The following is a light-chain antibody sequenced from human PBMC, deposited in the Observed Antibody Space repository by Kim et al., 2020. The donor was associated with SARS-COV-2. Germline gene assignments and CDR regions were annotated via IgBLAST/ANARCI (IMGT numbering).Light chain of an antibody. Sequence: QSALTQPASVSGSPGKSITISCTGTSSDVGGYDYVSWYQHHPGKAPKLMIYDVSKRPSGVSNRFSGSKSGNTASLTISGLQAEDEADYFCSSCTTSSTYVFGTGTKVTVL. V-gene: IGLV2-14*03. CDR1: SSDVGGYDY. CDR2: DVS. J-gene: IGLJ1*01. CDR3: SSCTTSSTYV.